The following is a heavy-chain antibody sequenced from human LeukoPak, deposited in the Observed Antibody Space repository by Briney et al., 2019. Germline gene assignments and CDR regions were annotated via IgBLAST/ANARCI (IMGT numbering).Heavy chain of an antibody. CDR3: ARLRRMTTVTTYYYYYYYMDV. J-gene: IGHJ6*03. V-gene: IGHV4-34*01. CDR1: GFTFSDYY. D-gene: IGHD4-11*01. CDR2: INHSGST. Sequence: GSLRLSCAASGFTFSDYYMAWIRQAPGKGLEWIGEINHSGSTNYNPSLKSRVTISVDTSKNQFSLKLSSVTAADTAVYYCARLRRMTTVTTYYYYYYYMDVWGKGTTVTVSS.